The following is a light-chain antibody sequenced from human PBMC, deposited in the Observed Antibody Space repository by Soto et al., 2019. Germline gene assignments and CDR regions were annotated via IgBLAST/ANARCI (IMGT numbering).Light chain of an antibody. CDR3: QQYNSYSWT. Sequence: DIQMTQSPSTLSASVGDRVTITCRASQSISSWLAWYQQKPGKAPKLLIYDASSLESGVPSRFSGSGSGTEFTLTISCLQPDDFATYYCQQYNSYSWTVGQGTKVEIK. CDR2: DAS. J-gene: IGKJ1*01. V-gene: IGKV1-5*01. CDR1: QSISSW.